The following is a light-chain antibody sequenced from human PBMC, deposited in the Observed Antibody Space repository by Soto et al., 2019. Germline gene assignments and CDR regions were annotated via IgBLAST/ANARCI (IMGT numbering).Light chain of an antibody. Sequence: QAVVTQPASVSGSPGQSITISCTGTSRDFGDYNYVSWYQHLPGKAPKLLIYDVSNRPSGVSNRFSGSKSGNTASLTVSGLQADDEGDYYCSSYTSSTTPCVFGTGTKVTVL. CDR2: DVS. CDR1: SRDFGDYNY. CDR3: SSYTSSTTPCV. V-gene: IGLV2-14*03. J-gene: IGLJ1*01.